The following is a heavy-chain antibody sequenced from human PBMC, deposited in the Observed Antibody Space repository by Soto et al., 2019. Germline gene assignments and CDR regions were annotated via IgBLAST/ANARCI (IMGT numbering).Heavy chain of an antibody. CDR2: IHNSGSP. J-gene: IGHJ4*02. D-gene: IGHD4-17*01. Sequence: SETLSLTCTVSGGSISSYYWSWIRQPPGKGLEWIGHIHNSGSPYNNPSLKSRVTISADTSKNQFSLKLTSVTAADTAVYYCARGSTTEKVDSWGQGTLVTVSS. V-gene: IGHV4-4*09. CDR1: GGSISSYY. CDR3: ARGSTTEKVDS.